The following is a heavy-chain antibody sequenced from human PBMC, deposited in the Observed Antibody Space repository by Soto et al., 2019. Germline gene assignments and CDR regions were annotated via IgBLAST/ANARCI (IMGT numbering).Heavy chain of an antibody. CDR1: GFTFSSYS. V-gene: IGHV3-21*01. J-gene: IGHJ6*02. CDR3: ASPGYYYGMDV. CDR2: ISSSSSYI. Sequence: EVQLVESGGGLVKPGGSLRLFCAASGFTFSSYSMNWVRQAPGKGLEWVSSISSSSSYIYYADSVKGRFTISRDNAKNSLYLQMNSLRAEDTAVYYCASPGYYYGMDVWGQGTTVTVSS.